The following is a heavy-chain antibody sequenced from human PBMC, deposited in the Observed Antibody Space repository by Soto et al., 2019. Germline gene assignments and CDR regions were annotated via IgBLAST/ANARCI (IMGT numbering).Heavy chain of an antibody. CDR3: ARRYSGYGDY. CDR1: GGSITSYY. V-gene: IGHV4-59*08. CDR2: IYFSGSA. J-gene: IGHJ4*02. Sequence: PSETLSLTCTVSGGSITSYYWSWIRQPPGKGLEWIGYIYFSGSANYNPSLKNRVTISVDTSKNQFSLKLSSVTAADTAVYYCARRYSGYGDYWGKGTLVTLSS. D-gene: IGHD5-12*01.